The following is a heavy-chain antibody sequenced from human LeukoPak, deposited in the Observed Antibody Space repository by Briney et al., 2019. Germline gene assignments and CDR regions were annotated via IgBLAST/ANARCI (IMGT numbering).Heavy chain of an antibody. CDR2: ISYDLTNK. V-gene: IGHV3-30*18. Sequence: GGSLRLSCAASGFTFTSAWMTWVRQAPGKGLEWVAIISYDLTNKYYTDSVKGRFTISRDNSKNTLYLQMNSLRAEDTAVYYCAKDADYYDSTPDAFDIWGQGTMVTVSS. D-gene: IGHD3-22*01. J-gene: IGHJ3*02. CDR1: GFTFTSAW. CDR3: AKDADYYDSTPDAFDI.